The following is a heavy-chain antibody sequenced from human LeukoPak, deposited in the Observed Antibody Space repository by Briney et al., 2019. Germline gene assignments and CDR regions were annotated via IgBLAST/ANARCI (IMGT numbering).Heavy chain of an antibody. CDR2: ISSSSSTI. CDR3: FESGSYAFDI. Sequence: GGSLRLSCAASGFTFSSYSMNWVRQAPGKGLEWVSYISSSSSTIYYADSVRGRFTISRDNSKNTLYLQMNGLRAEDTAVYYCFESGSYAFDIWGQGTMVTVSS. D-gene: IGHD1-26*01. J-gene: IGHJ3*02. CDR1: GFTFSSYS. V-gene: IGHV3-48*01.